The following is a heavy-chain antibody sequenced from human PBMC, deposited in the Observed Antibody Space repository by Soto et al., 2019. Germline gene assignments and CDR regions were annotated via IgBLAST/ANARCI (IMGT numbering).Heavy chain of an antibody. J-gene: IGHJ4*02. D-gene: IGHD4-17*01. CDR3: ASPFYGDSAYDY. CDR2: ISYDGSNK. CDR1: GFTFSSYA. V-gene: IGHV3-30-3*01. Sequence: VQLVESGGGLVQPGGSLRLSCAASGFTFSSYAMHWVRQAPGKGLEWVAVISYDGSNKYYADSVKGRFTISRDNSKNTLYLQMNSLRAEDTAVYYCASPFYGDSAYDYWGQGTLVTVSS.